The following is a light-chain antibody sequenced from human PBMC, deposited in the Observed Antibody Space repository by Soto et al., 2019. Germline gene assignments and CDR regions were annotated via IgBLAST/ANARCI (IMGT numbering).Light chain of an antibody. CDR2: GAS. CDR3: QQYGSSRWT. V-gene: IGKV3-20*01. Sequence: EIVLTQSPVPLHWSSGNTATLFCXXSQSVSSSYLAWYQQKPGQAPRLLIYGASSRATGIPDRFSGSGSGTDFTLTISRLEPEDFAVYYCQQYGSSRWTFGQGTKVDIK. J-gene: IGKJ1*01. CDR1: QSVSSSY.